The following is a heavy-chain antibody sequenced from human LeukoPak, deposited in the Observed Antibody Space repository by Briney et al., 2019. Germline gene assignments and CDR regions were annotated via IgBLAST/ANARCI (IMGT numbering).Heavy chain of an antibody. CDR3: AKDPVDIVVVPAALASEYYFDY. Sequence: GSLRLSCAASGFTFSSYGMHWVRQAPGKGLEWVAVISYDGSNKYYADSVKGRFTISRDNSKNTLYLQMNSLRAEDTAVYYCAKDPVDIVVVPAALASEYYFDYWGQGTLVTVSS. CDR2: ISYDGSNK. D-gene: IGHD2-2*01. CDR1: GFTFSSYG. J-gene: IGHJ4*02. V-gene: IGHV3-30*18.